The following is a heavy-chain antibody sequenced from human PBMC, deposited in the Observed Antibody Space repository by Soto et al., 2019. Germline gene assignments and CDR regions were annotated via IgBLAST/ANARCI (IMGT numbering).Heavy chain of an antibody. J-gene: IGHJ4*02. CDR3: TTDPTYYDILTGYPILDY. V-gene: IGHV3-15*01. D-gene: IGHD3-9*01. Sequence: GGSLRLSCAASGFTFSNAWMSWVRQAPGKGLEWVGRIKSKTDGGTTDYAAPVKGRFTISRDDSKNTLYLQMNSLKTEDTAVYYCTTDPTYYDILTGYPILDYWGQGTLVTVSS. CDR1: GFTFSNAW. CDR2: IKSKTDGGTT.